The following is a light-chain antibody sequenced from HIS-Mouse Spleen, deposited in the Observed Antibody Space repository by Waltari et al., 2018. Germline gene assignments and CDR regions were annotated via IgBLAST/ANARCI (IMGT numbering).Light chain of an antibody. CDR3: QQRSNWPPLT. CDR1: QSVSSY. J-gene: IGKJ4*01. V-gene: IGKV3-11*01. Sequence: EIVLTQSPATLSLSPGERATLSCRASQSVSSYLAWYQQKPGQAPRLLIYDRSNRATGIPARFSGSGSGTDFTLTISSLEPEDFAVYYCQQRSNWPPLTFGGGTKVEIK. CDR2: DRS.